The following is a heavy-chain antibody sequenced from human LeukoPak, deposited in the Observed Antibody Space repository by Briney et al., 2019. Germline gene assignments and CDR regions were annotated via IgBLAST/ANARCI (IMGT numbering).Heavy chain of an antibody. D-gene: IGHD3-22*01. CDR3: AKSRGPNYDSSGYSSFFDY. V-gene: IGHV3-23*01. CDR2: ISGSGGST. Sequence: GGSLRLSCAASGFTFSSYAMSWVRQAPGKGLEWVSAISGSGGSTYYADSVKGRFTTSRDNSKNTLYLQMNSLRAEDTAVYYCAKSRGPNYDSSGYSSFFDYWGQGTLVTVSS. J-gene: IGHJ4*02. CDR1: GFTFSSYA.